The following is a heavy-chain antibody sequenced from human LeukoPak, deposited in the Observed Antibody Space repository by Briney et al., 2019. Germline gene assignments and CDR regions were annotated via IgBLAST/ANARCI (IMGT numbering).Heavy chain of an antibody. V-gene: IGHV4-61*01. D-gene: IGHD1-26*01. CDR1: GGSVSSGSYY. Sequence: PSETLSLTCTVSGGSVSSGSYYWSWIRQPPGQGLEWIGYIYYSGSTNYNPSLKSRVTISADTSKNQFSLKLSSLTAADTAVYYCARGGDYWGQGTLVTVSS. CDR2: IYYSGST. J-gene: IGHJ4*02. CDR3: ARGGDY.